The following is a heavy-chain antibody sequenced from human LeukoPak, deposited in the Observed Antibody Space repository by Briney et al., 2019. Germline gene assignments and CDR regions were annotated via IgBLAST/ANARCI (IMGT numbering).Heavy chain of an antibody. D-gene: IGHD1-7*01. J-gene: IGHJ3*02. CDR2: INPNSGVT. V-gene: IGHV1-2*02. Sequence: ASPKVSCKASGYTFIDYFIHWMRQTPGQGLEWLGWINPNSGVTRYAQKFQDRVTMTRDTAAYMELSSLTSDDTAVYYCARAVSGTLGGAFDIWGQGTAVTVSS. CDR3: ARAVSGTLGGAFDI. CDR1: GYTFIDYF.